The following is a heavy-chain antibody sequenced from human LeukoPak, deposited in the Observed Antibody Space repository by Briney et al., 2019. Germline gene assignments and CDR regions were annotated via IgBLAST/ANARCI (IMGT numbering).Heavy chain of an antibody. CDR3: ARAAYYYYGMDV. Sequence: PSETLSLTCTVSGGSISSYYWSWIRQPPGKGLEWIGYIYYSGSTNYNPSLKSRVTISVDTSKNQFSLKLSSVTAADTAVYYGARAAYYYYGMDVWGQGTTVTVSS. J-gene: IGHJ6*02. V-gene: IGHV4-59*01. CDR1: GGSISSYY. CDR2: IYYSGST.